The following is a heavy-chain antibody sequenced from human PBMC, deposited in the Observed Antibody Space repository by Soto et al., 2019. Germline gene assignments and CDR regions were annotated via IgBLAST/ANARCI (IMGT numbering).Heavy chain of an antibody. Sequence: QLGGSLRLSCAASGFTFSSYSMNWVRQAPGKGLEWVSYISSSSSTIYYADSVKGRFTISRDNAKNSLYLQMNSLRDEDTAVYYCAVVVVAATQLDDAFDIWGQGTMVTVSS. D-gene: IGHD2-15*01. V-gene: IGHV3-48*02. CDR2: ISSSSSTI. J-gene: IGHJ3*02. CDR3: AVVVVAATQLDDAFDI. CDR1: GFTFSSYS.